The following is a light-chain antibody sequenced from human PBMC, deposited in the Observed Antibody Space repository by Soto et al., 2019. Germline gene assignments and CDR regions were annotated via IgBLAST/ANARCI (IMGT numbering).Light chain of an antibody. V-gene: IGKV1-9*01. Sequence: IQLTQSPSSLSASLVDIVTVTCRASDDITNYLAWYQQKAGKAPKLLIYDASTLYSGVPSRFSGSGSGTDFTLTISGLQPEDFATYYCQQLSRYPSTFGGGTKVDIK. CDR2: DAS. CDR3: QQLSRYPST. CDR1: DDITNY. J-gene: IGKJ4*01.